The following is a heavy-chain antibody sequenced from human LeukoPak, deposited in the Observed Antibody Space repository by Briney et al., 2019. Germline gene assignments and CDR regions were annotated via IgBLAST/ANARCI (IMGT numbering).Heavy chain of an antibody. CDR3: ARAGSSWLYYFDY. Sequence: PGGSLRLSCAASGFTFSSYAMHWVRQAPGKGLEWVAVISYDGSNKYYADSVKGRFTISRDNSKNTLYLQMNSLRAEDTVVYYCARAGSSWLYYFDYWGQGTLVTVSS. CDR2: ISYDGSNK. CDR1: GFTFSSYA. V-gene: IGHV3-30*04. J-gene: IGHJ4*02. D-gene: IGHD6-13*01.